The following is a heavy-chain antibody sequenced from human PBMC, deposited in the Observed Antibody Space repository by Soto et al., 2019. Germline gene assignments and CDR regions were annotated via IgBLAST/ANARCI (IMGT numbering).Heavy chain of an antibody. V-gene: IGHV4-30-4*02. D-gene: IGHD2-2*01. Sequence: PSETLSLTCTVSGGSISSGDYYWSWIRQPPGKGLEWIGYIYYSGSTYYNPSLKSRVTISVDTSKNQFSLKLSSVTAADTAVYYCAGANCSSTSCPLDVWGQGTTVTVSS. CDR1: GGSISSGDYY. J-gene: IGHJ6*02. CDR2: IYYSGST. CDR3: AGANCSSTSCPLDV.